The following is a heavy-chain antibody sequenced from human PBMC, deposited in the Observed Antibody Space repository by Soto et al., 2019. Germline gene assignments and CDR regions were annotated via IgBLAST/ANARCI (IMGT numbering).Heavy chain of an antibody. J-gene: IGHJ4*02. Sequence: GGSLRLSCAASGFTFSSYAMSWVRQAPGKGLEWVSAISGSGGSTYYADSVKGRFTISRDNSKNTLYLQMNSLRAEDTAVFYCAKGGGYSYGYHFDYWGQGILVNVSS. CDR3: AKGGGYSYGYHFDY. D-gene: IGHD5-18*01. CDR2: ISGSGGST. V-gene: IGHV3-23*01. CDR1: GFTFSSYA.